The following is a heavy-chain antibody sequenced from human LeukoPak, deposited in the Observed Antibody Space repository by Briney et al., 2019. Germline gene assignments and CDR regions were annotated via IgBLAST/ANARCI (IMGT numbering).Heavy chain of an antibody. V-gene: IGHV3-23*01. CDR3: AKDRRSSGPYNWFDP. J-gene: IGHJ5*02. Sequence: GGSLRLSRAASGFIFSNYAMNWVRQAPGKGLEWVSAISGSGDDTYYADSVKGLFTISRDNSKNTLYLQMNRLRAEDTAIYYCAKDRRSSGPYNWFDPWGQGTLVTVSS. D-gene: IGHD3-22*01. CDR2: ISGSGDDT. CDR1: GFIFSNYA.